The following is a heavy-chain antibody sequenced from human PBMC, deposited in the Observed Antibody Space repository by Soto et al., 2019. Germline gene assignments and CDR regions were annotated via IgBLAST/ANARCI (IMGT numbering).Heavy chain of an antibody. J-gene: IGHJ3*02. V-gene: IGHV4-61*03. CDR1: GGSVSSGSYY. CDR2: IYYSGST. D-gene: IGHD2-15*01. CDR3: AGGSGPNDAFDI. Sequence: QVQLQESGPGLVKPSETLSLTCTVSGGSVSSGSYYWSWIRQPPGKGLEWIGYIYYSGSTNYNPSFRCRITMAVVPAKIHFSLSLSAVTDANPAVHYCAGGSGPNDAFDIWGQGTMVTGSS.